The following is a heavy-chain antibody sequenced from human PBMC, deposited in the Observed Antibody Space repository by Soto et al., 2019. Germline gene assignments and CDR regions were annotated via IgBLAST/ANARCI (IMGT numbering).Heavy chain of an antibody. CDR2: IYSGGST. V-gene: IGHV3-66*01. CDR1: GFTVSTNY. D-gene: IGHD1-26*01. J-gene: IGHJ4*02. Sequence: EVQLVESGGGLVQPGGSLRLSCAASGFTVSTNYMNWVRQAPGKGLEWVSVIYSGGSTYYADSVKGRFTISRDNSKNTLFLQMNSLRVEDTAVYYCARWEPHHYFDYWGQGTLVTVSS. CDR3: ARWEPHHYFDY.